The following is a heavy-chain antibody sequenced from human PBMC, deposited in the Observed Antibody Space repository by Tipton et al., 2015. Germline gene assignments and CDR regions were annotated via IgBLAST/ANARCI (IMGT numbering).Heavy chain of an antibody. D-gene: IGHD4-17*01. J-gene: IGHJ2*01. CDR1: GFTFSDHY. Sequence: SLRLSCAASGFTFSDHYMDWVRQAPGKGLEWVSKITSSGTPRFYTASVKGRFTISRDNSKNSLYLQMNGLRADDTAVYYCAKDDSDYGWYFDLWGRGTLVTVSS. CDR3: AKDDSDYGWYFDL. CDR2: ITSSGTPR. V-gene: IGHV3-11*01.